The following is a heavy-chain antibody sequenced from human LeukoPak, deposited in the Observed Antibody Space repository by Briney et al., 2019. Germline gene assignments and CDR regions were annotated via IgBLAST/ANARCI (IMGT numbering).Heavy chain of an antibody. Sequence: PGGSLRLSCAPSGFTFSNAWMSWVRQAPGKGLEWVGRIKSKTEGGTTDYAAPVKGRFTISRDDSKNTLYLQMNSLKTEDTAVYYCTTEYYYDSSGLFDYWGRGTLVTVSS. CDR3: TTEYYYDSSGLFDY. V-gene: IGHV3-15*01. D-gene: IGHD3-22*01. CDR1: GFTFSNAW. CDR2: IKSKTEGGTT. J-gene: IGHJ4*02.